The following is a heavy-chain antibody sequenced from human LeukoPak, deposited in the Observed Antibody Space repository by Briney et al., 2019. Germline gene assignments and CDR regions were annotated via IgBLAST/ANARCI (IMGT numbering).Heavy chain of an antibody. Sequence: GGSLRLSCAASGFTVNNNYMTWVRQAPGKGLEWLANIKQDGSEKYYVDSVKGRFTISRDNAKNSLYLQMNSLRAEDTAKYYCAGGYTGNFKWGQGTLVTVSS. D-gene: IGHD1-26*01. CDR1: GFTVNNNY. V-gene: IGHV3-7*01. CDR2: IKQDGSEK. J-gene: IGHJ4*02. CDR3: AGGYTGNFK.